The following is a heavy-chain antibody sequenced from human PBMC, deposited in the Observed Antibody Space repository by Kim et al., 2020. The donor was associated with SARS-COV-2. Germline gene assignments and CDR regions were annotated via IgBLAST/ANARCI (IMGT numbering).Heavy chain of an antibody. CDR3: AKGAIAVAVPLEYFQH. CDR1: GFTFSSYG. J-gene: IGHJ1*01. CDR2: ISYDGSNK. Sequence: GGSLRLSCAASGFTFSSYGMHWVRQAPGKGLEWVAVISYDGSNKYYADSVKGRFTISRDNSKNTLYLQMNSLRAEDTAVYYCAKGAIAVAVPLEYFQHWGQGTLVTVSS. D-gene: IGHD6-19*01. V-gene: IGHV3-30*18.